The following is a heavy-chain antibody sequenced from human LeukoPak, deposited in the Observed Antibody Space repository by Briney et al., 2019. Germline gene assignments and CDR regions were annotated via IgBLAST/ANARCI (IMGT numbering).Heavy chain of an antibody. V-gene: IGHV3-74*01. J-gene: IGHJ4*02. CDR3: ARGMGDGSGYYSRGDFDY. CDR1: GFTFSSYW. D-gene: IGHD3-22*01. CDR2: INTDGSST. Sequence: GGSLRLSCAASGFTFSSYWMHWVRQAPGKGLVWVSRINTDGSSTSYADSVKGRFTISRDQANNTLYLQMNTLRDEDTAVYYCARGMGDGSGYYSRGDFDYWGQGTLVTVSS.